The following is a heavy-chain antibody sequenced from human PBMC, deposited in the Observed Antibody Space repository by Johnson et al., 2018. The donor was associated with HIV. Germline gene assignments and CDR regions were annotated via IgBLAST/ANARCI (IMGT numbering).Heavy chain of an antibody. CDR3: AIDRFGSGRPNAFDM. CDR2: ISYDGSKE. V-gene: IGHV3-30-3*01. Sequence: QMHLVESGGGVVQPGRSLRLSCAASGFTFSSYAMHWVRQAPGKGLEWVAVISYDGSKENYADSVKGRFTISRDNSKNTVYLQMNTLRPEDTAVYYCAIDRFGSGRPNAFDMWGQGTMVTVSS. CDR1: GFTFSSYA. D-gene: IGHD3-10*01. J-gene: IGHJ3*02.